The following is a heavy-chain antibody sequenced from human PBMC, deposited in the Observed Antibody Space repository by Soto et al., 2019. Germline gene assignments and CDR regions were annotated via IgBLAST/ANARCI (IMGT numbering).Heavy chain of an antibody. Sequence: PSETLSLTCTVSGGSISSYYWSWIRQPPGKGLEWIGYMSYSGSTNYSPSLKSRVTISIDTSRDQISLKLSSVTAADTAVYYCARGWGPGDAFDIWGQGTKVTVSS. CDR2: MSYSGST. V-gene: IGHV4-59*01. CDR1: GGSISSYY. J-gene: IGHJ3*02. CDR3: ARGWGPGDAFDI. D-gene: IGHD3-16*01.